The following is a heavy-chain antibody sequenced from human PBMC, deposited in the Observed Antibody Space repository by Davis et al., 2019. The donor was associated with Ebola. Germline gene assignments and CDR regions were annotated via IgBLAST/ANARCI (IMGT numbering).Heavy chain of an antibody. CDR2: INHSGST. Sequence: PSETLSLTCAVYGGSFSGYYWSWIRQPPGKGLEWIGEINHSGSTNYNPSLKSRVTISVDTSKNQFSLKLSSVTAADTAVYYCARLPPQLAAAGGYFDYWGQGTLVTVSS. J-gene: IGHJ4*02. CDR3: ARLPPQLAAAGGYFDY. CDR1: GGSFSGYY. D-gene: IGHD6-13*01. V-gene: IGHV4-34*09.